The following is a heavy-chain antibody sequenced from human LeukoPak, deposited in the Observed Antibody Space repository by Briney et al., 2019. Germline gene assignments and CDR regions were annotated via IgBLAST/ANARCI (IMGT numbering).Heavy chain of an antibody. CDR1: GYTFTSYD. CDR3: ARVQLPRHYYGSGSYLSPHYYYYYYMDV. Sequence: ASVKVSCKASGYTFTSYDINWVRQATGQGLEWMGWMNPNSGNTGYAQKFQGRVTITRNTSISTAYMELSRLRSEDTAVYYCARVQLPRHYYGSGSYLSPHYYYYYYMDVWGKGTTVTVSS. D-gene: IGHD3-10*01. CDR2: MNPNSGNT. J-gene: IGHJ6*03. V-gene: IGHV1-8*03.